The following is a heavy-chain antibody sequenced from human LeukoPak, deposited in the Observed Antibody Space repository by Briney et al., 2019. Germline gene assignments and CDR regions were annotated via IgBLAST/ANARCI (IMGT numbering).Heavy chain of an antibody. V-gene: IGHV4-59*08. D-gene: IGHD3-9*01. CDR2: IYYSGST. Sequence: PSETLSLTCTVSGGSISSYYWSWIRQPPGKGLEWIGYIYYSGSTNYNPSLKSRVTISVDTSKNQFSLKLSSVTAADTAVYYCARGQSFYDILTGYRFPVFDYWGQGTLVTVSS. CDR1: GGSISSYY. CDR3: ARGQSFYDILTGYRFPVFDY. J-gene: IGHJ4*02.